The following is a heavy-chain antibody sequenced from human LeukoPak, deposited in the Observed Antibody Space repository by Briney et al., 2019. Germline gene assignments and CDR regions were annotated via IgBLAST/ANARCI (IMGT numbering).Heavy chain of an antibody. CDR1: GGSISSYY. CDR3: ARALSVTTLGYYYGMDV. V-gene: IGHV4-59*01. CDR2: IYYSGST. Sequence: SETLSLTCTVSGGSISSYYWSWIRQPPGKGLEWIGYIYYSGSTNYNPSLKSRVTISVDTSKNQFSLKLSSVTAADTAVYYCARALSVTTLGYYYGMDVWGQGTTVTVSS. J-gene: IGHJ6*02. D-gene: IGHD4-17*01.